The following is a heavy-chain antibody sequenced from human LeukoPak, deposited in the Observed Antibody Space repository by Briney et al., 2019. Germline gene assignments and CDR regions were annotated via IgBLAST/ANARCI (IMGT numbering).Heavy chain of an antibody. J-gene: IGHJ6*03. CDR2: IWYDGSNK. CDR3: AKDYGSGSSYYYMDV. Sequence: PGGSLRLSCAASGFTFSSYGMHWVRQAPGKGLEWVAVIWYDGSNKYYADSVKGRFTISRDNSKNTLYLQMNSLRVEDTAVYYCAKDYGSGSSYYYMDVWGKGTTVTVSS. D-gene: IGHD3-10*01. V-gene: IGHV3-33*06. CDR1: GFTFSSYG.